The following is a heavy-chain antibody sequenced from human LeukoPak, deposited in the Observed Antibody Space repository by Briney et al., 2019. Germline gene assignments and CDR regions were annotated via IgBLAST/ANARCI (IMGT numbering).Heavy chain of an antibody. CDR1: GFIFNNYG. J-gene: IGHJ5*02. CDR2: ISNDGGGT. CDR3: AKGSSGYFVDL. D-gene: IGHD3-22*01. Sequence: GGSLRLSCAASGFIFNNYGLIWVRQAPGKGLEWVSAISNDGGGTNYADFVKGRFTISRDNSKSTLFLQMNSLRAEDTALYYCAKGSSGYFVDLWGQGTPVTVSS. V-gene: IGHV3-23*01.